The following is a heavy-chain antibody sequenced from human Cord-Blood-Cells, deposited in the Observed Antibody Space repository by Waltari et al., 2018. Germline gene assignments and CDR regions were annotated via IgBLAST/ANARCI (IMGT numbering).Heavy chain of an antibody. CDR3: ARDLNSGFQLEPYYYYGMDV. J-gene: IGHJ6*02. D-gene: IGHD5-12*01. V-gene: IGHV1-69*01. Sequence: VRQAPGQGLEWMGGIIPIFGTANYAQKFQGRVTITADESTSTAYMELSSLRSEDTAVYYCARDLNSGFQLEPYYYYGMDVWGQGTTVTVSS. CDR2: IIPIFGTA.